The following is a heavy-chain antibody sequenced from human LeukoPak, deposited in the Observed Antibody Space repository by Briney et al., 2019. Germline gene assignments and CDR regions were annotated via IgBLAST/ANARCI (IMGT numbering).Heavy chain of an antibody. CDR3: ARSTSPYCSSTSCYSGGTYYYYYMDV. J-gene: IGHJ6*03. Sequence: ASVKVSCKASGYTFTGYYMHWVRQAPGQGLEWMGWINPNSGGTNYAQKFQGRVTMTRDTSISTAYMELSRLRSDDTAVYYCARSTSPYCSSTSCYSGGTYYYYYMDVWGKGTTVTVSS. D-gene: IGHD2-2*02. CDR1: GYTFTGYY. CDR2: INPNSGGT. V-gene: IGHV1-2*02.